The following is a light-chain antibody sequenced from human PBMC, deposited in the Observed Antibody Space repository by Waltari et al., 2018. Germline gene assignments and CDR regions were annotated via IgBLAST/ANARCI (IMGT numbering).Light chain of an antibody. J-gene: IGLJ1*01. V-gene: IGLV2-14*01. Sequence: QSALTQPASVSGSPGQSITISCSGTDSDVGAYDFVSWYQQHPGKAPHLLIYEVSNRPSGIPNVFSASKSGNTASLTISGLQAEDEADYYCSSYTTSSAPGVFGTGTRVTVL. CDR2: EVS. CDR3: SSYTTSSAPGV. CDR1: DSDVGAYDF.